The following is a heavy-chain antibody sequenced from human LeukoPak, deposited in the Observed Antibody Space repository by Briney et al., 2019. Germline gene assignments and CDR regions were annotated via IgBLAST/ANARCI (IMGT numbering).Heavy chain of an antibody. CDR3: ARLRSGPLDY. CDR1: GFTVSSNY. CDR2: INHSGST. J-gene: IGHJ4*02. V-gene: IGHV4-34*01. D-gene: IGHD3-3*01. Sequence: GSLRLSCAASGFTVSSNYMSWVRQAPGKGLEWIGEINHSGSTNYNPSLKSRVTISVDTSKNQFSLKLSSVTAADTAVYYCARLRSGPLDYWGQGTLVTVSS.